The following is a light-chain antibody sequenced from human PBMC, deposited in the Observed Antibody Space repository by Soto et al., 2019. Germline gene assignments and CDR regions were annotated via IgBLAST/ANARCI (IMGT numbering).Light chain of an antibody. Sequence: IQMTQSPSSLSASIGDRVTITCRASQGIGVRLAWFQQKPGKAPQYLIQSASSLQSGVPSRFSGSGSGTKFTLTIASLQPDDFATYYCQQYETFSGTFGPGTKVEI. CDR3: QQYETFSGT. V-gene: IGKV1D-16*01. CDR2: SAS. J-gene: IGKJ1*01. CDR1: QGIGVR.